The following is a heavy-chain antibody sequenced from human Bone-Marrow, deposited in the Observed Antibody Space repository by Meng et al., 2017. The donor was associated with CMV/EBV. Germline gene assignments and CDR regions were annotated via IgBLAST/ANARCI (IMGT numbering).Heavy chain of an antibody. V-gene: IGHV3-15*07. CDR1: TFRNAW. J-gene: IGHJ4*02. D-gene: IGHD3-3*01. Sequence: TFRNAWMNWVRQATGKGLEGVGRIRSRPDGGTIDYAAPVKGRFTIARDDSKKTLYLQMNSLKTEDTAVYYCATRFYDFWSGYSGFDYWGQGTLVTVSS. CDR3: ATRFYDFWSGYSGFDY. CDR2: IRSRPDGGTI.